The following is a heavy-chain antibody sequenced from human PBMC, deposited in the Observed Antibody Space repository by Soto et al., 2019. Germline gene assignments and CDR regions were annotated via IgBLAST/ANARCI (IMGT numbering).Heavy chain of an antibody. Sequence: QVQLQESGPGLVKPSETLSLTCTVSGGSINSYYWSWIRQPPGKGLEWIGYIYYSGSTNYNPSLKSRVTISVDTSKNQFSLKLSSVTAADTAVYYCARRYGLGFDLWGQGTLVNVSS. CDR3: ARRYGLGFDL. V-gene: IGHV4-59*08. J-gene: IGHJ4*02. CDR1: GGSINSYY. D-gene: IGHD3-10*01. CDR2: IYYSGST.